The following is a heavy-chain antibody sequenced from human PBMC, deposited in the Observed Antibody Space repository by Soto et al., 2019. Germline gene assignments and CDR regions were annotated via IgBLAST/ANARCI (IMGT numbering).Heavy chain of an antibody. CDR2: ISPFGGAT. D-gene: IGHD3-16*01. Sequence: QVRLVQSGAEVRKTGASVKISCKASGDSISNDYLHWVRQAPGQGFEWLGVISPFGGATAYAQRFKGRVTVTMDKSSTTLYLELSSLRSDDTAVYYCAKGRGGKTVANFGMDVWGQGVTVTVSS. CDR1: GDSISNDY. CDR3: AKGRGGKTVANFGMDV. V-gene: IGHV1-46*01. J-gene: IGHJ6*02.